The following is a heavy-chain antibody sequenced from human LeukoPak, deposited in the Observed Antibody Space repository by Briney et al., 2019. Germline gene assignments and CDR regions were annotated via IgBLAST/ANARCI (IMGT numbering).Heavy chain of an antibody. CDR2: INHSGST. V-gene: IGHV4-34*01. Sequence: PSETLSLTCAVYGGSFGGYYWSWIRQPPGKGLEWIGEINHSGSTNYNPSLKSRVTISVDTSKNQFSLKLSSVTAADTAVYYCAKGLGIGIGPAAHNWFDPWGQGTLVTVSS. CDR3: AKGLGIGIGPAAHNWFDP. J-gene: IGHJ5*02. D-gene: IGHD2-2*03. CDR1: GGSFGGYY.